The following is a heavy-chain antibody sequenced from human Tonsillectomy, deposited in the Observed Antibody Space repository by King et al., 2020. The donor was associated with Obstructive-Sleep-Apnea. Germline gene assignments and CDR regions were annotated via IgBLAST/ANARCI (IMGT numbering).Heavy chain of an antibody. J-gene: IGHJ5*02. V-gene: IGHV4-31*03. CDR1: GGSINSGGYY. CDR2: IYYSGST. CDR3: ARAPMVRGIIRWFDP. D-gene: IGHD3-10*01. Sequence: VQLQESGPGLVKPSQTLSLTCTVSGGSINSGGYYWSWIRQHPGKGLEWIGYIYYSGSTNYNPSLKSRLTISVDTSKNQFSLKLSSVTAADTAVYYCARAPMVRGIIRWFDPWGQGTLVTVSS.